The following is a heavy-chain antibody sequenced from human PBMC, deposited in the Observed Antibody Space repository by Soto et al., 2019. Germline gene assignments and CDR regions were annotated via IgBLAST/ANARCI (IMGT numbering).Heavy chain of an antibody. CDR1: GFTFKNYA. Sequence: PGGSLRLSCAASGFTFKNYALNWVRQAPGKGLEWVSAISGSGGSTYYADSVKGRFTISRDNSKNTLYLQMNSLRAEDTAVYYCAKGSPDDEPWFDPWGQGTLVTVSS. J-gene: IGHJ5*02. V-gene: IGHV3-23*01. CDR2: ISGSGGST. CDR3: AKGSPDDEPWFDP.